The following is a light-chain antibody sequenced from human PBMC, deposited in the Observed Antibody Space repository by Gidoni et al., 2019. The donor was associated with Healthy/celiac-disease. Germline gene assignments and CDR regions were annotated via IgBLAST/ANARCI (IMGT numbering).Light chain of an antibody. CDR3: QQYDNLT. Sequence: DIQMTQSPPSLSASVGDRVNITCQASQDISNYLNWYQQKPGKAPKLLIYDASNLETGVPSRFSGSGSGTDFTFTISSLQPEDIATYYCQQYDNLTFGPGTKVDIK. J-gene: IGKJ3*01. CDR1: QDISNY. CDR2: DAS. V-gene: IGKV1-33*01.